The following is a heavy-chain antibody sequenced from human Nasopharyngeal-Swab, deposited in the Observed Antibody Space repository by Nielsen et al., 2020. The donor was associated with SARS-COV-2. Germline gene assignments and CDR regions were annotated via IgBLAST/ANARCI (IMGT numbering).Heavy chain of an antibody. V-gene: IGHV1-8*02. CDR2: MNPNSGNT. Sequence: ASVKVSCKASGYTFTGYYMHWVRQATGQGLEWMGWMNPNSGNTGYAQKFQGRVTMTRNTSISTAYMELSSLRSEDTAVYYCARVRVLELFDYWGQGTLVTVSS. J-gene: IGHJ4*02. CDR1: GYTFTGYY. D-gene: IGHD1-7*01. CDR3: ARVRVLELFDY.